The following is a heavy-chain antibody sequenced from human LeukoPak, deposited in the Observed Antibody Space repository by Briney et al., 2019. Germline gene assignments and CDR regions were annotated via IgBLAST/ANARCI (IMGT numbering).Heavy chain of an antibody. D-gene: IGHD3-10*01. V-gene: IGHV3-23*01. Sequence: GGSLRLSCAASGFTFSSYGMSWVRQAPGKGLEWVSAISGSGGSTYYADSVKGRFTISRDNSKNTLYLQISSLRAEDTAVYYCAKDQPLWFGESLAFDIWGQGTMVTVSS. J-gene: IGHJ3*02. CDR3: AKDQPLWFGESLAFDI. CDR2: ISGSGGST. CDR1: GFTFSSYG.